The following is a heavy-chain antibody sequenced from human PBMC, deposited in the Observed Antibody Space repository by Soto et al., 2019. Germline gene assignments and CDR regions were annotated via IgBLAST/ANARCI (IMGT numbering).Heavy chain of an antibody. CDR2: INHSGTT. J-gene: IGHJ6*02. CDR1: GGSFSGFY. CDR3: ARADRTLVTSYGLDV. V-gene: IGHV4-34*01. Sequence: NPSETLSLTCAVSGGSFSGFYWTWIRQPPGEGLEWIGEINHSGTTNFNPSLRSRLTISLDSSKKHFSLKLTSMTAADAAVYYCARADRTLVTSYGLDVWGQGTTVTSP. D-gene: IGHD2-21*02.